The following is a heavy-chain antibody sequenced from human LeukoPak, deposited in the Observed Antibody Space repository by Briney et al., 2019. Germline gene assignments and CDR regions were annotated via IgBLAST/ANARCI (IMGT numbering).Heavy chain of an antibody. J-gene: IGHJ4*02. Sequence: GASVKVSCKASGYTFIGYYIHWVRQAPGQGLEWMGIINPSGGSTSYAQKFQGRVTMTRDTSTSTVYMELSSLRSEDTAVYYCAREGMGDFDYWGQGTLVTVSS. CDR3: AREGMGDFDY. CDR2: INPSGGST. V-gene: IGHV1-46*01. CDR1: GYTFIGYY. D-gene: IGHD3-16*01.